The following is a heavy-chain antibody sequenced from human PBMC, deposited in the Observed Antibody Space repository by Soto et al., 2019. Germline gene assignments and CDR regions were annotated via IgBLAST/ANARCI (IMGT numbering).Heavy chain of an antibody. CDR3: VKDRFVNY. CDR1: GLSFNDYA. CDR2: ISSNGVST. Sequence: VGSLRLSCSASGLSFNDYAMHWVRQAAGKGLKYVSSISSNGVSTYYADSVKGRFTISRDDSKNTLYLQMNSLRVEDTAVYYCVKDRFVNYWGQGDLVTVS. D-gene: IGHD3-3*01. V-gene: IGHV3-64D*06. J-gene: IGHJ4*02.